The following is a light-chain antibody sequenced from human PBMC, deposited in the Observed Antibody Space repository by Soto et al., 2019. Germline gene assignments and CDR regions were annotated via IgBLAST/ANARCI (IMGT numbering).Light chain of an antibody. CDR3: QQAATFPLI. Sequence: DIQMTQSPSSVSAFVGDSITITCRASQGITSWLAWYQQKPGKAPELLIYAASSLQSGVPSRFSGSGSGTDFTLTISSLQPEDSATYYCQQAATFPLIFGGGTKVEIK. J-gene: IGKJ4*01. CDR2: AAS. CDR1: QGITSW. V-gene: IGKV1-12*01.